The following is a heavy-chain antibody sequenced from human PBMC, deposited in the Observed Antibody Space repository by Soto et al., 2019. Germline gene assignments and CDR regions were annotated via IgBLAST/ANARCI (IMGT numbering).Heavy chain of an antibody. CDR3: ARRGDWLDP. Sequence: SETLSLTCTVSGGSISSNYWSWIRQPPGKGLEWIGYISHSGSTNYNPSLRSRVTISIDTSNSQFSLKLSSVTAADTAVYYCARRGDWLDPWGQGTLVPSPQ. CDR2: ISHSGST. J-gene: IGHJ5*02. CDR1: GGSISSNY. V-gene: IGHV4-59*08.